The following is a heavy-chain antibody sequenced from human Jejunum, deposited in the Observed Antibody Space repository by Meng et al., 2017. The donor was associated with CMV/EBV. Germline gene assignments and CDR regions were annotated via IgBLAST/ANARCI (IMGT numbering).Heavy chain of an antibody. D-gene: IGHD2-2*02. Sequence: GFTFSNFWMHWVRQAPGEGLVWVSRINSDGSQTTYADSVKGRFTISRDNVKNTLYLQMNSLRAEDTAVYYCARGRVSYTSWSSQGNWGQGALVTVSS. V-gene: IGHV3-74*03. CDR1: GFTFSNFW. CDR2: INSDGSQT. CDR3: ARGRVSYTSWSSQGN. J-gene: IGHJ4*02.